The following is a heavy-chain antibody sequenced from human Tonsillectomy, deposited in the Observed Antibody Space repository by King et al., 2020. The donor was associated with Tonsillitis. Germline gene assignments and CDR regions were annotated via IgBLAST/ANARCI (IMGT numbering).Heavy chain of an antibody. CDR2: IRYDGSNK. J-gene: IGHJ6*02. CDR1: GFTFSSYG. Sequence: VQLVESGGGVVQPGGSLRLSCAASGFTFSSYGMHWVRQAPGKGLEWVAFIRYDGSNKYYADSVKGRFTISRDNSKNTLYLQMNSLRAEDTAVYYCAKDGCSNSCYWYYYGMDVWGQGTTVTVSS. V-gene: IGHV3-30*02. D-gene: IGHD2-2*01. CDR3: AKDGCSNSCYWYYYGMDV.